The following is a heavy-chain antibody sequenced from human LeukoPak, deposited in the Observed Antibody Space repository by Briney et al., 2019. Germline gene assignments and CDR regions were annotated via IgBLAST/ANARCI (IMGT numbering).Heavy chain of an antibody. J-gene: IGHJ4*02. V-gene: IGHV3-30-3*01. Sequence: GGSLRLSCAASGFTFSSYAMHWVRQAPDKGQEWVAVISYDGSNKYYADSVKGRFTISRDNSKNTLYLQMNSLRAEDTAVYYCASSGPYYYDSSGYDYWGQGTLVTVSS. CDR3: ASSGPYYYDSSGYDY. CDR2: ISYDGSNK. CDR1: GFTFSSYA. D-gene: IGHD3-22*01.